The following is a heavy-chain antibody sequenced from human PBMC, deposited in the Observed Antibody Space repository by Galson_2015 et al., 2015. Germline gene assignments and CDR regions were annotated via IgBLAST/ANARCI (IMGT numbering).Heavy chain of an antibody. CDR1: GSSLSTTGLG. J-gene: IGHJ3*01. CDR2: IHWNDDK. V-gene: IGHV2-5*01. CDR3: AQGIIAAPVHGAFDV. D-gene: IGHD6-13*01. Sequence: PALVKPTQTLTLTCTFSGSSLSTTGLGVGWIRQPPGKALEWLALIHWNDDKRYSPSLKSRLTITKDTSKNQVVLTMTNMDPVDTATYYCAQGIIAAPVHGAFDVWGQGTKVTVSS.